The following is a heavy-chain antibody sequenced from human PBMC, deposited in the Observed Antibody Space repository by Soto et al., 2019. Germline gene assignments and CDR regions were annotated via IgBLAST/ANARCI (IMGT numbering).Heavy chain of an antibody. Sequence: ASVKVSCKASGYTFTSYFMHWVRQAPGQRLEWMGIIHPRGGSTNYAQKFQDRVSMTWDTSTSTVYMDLSRLRSDDTAVYYCARAPYSSSSFFFDFWGQGTLVTVSS. CDR1: GYTFTSYF. J-gene: IGHJ4*02. D-gene: IGHD5-12*01. CDR2: IHPRGGST. CDR3: ARAPYSSSSFFFDF. V-gene: IGHV1-46*01.